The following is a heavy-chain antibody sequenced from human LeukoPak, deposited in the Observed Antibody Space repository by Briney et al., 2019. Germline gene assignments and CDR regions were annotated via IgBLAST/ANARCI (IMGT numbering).Heavy chain of an antibody. J-gene: IGHJ4*02. CDR3: ARYRPSESRSGEVTSLDY. CDR1: GGSISSYY. CDR2: IYYTGST. Sequence: SETLSLTCTVSGGSISSYYWSWIRQPPGKGLELIGHIYYTGSTEYNPSLKSRATISLDTSENQFSLRLSPVTTADTAVYYCARYRPSESRSGEVTSLDYWGQGTLVTVSS. D-gene: IGHD3-3*01. V-gene: IGHV4-59*01.